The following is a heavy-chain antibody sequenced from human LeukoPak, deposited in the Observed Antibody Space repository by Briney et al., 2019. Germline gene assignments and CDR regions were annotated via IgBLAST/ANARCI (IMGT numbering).Heavy chain of an antibody. Sequence: GGSLRLSCGASGFTFSSHWMYWVRQVPGKGLVWVSRIKTDGSSISYADFVKGRFTISRGNAKNTLYLQMNSLRAEDTAVYYCARARDSSPAIIDYWGQGTLVTVSS. CDR1: GFTFSSHW. V-gene: IGHV3-74*01. CDR3: ARARDSSPAIIDY. CDR2: IKTDGSSI. J-gene: IGHJ4*02. D-gene: IGHD5-18*01.